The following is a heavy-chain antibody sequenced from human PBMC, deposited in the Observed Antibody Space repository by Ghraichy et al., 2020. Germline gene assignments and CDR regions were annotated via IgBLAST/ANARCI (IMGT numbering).Heavy chain of an antibody. CDR3: ARSGGEIFPPYSYYYYMDV. Sequence: SETLSLTCTVSGGSIRSYYWSWIRQPPGKGLEWIGYIYYSGSTNYNPSLKSRVTISVDTSKNQFSLKVSSVTAADTAVYYCARSGGEIFPPYSYYYYMDVWGKGTTVTVSS. CDR1: GGSIRSYY. D-gene: IGHD3-10*01. J-gene: IGHJ6*03. V-gene: IGHV4-59*01. CDR2: IYYSGST.